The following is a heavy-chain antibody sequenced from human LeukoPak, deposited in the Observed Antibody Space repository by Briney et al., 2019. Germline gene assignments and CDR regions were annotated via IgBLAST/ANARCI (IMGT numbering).Heavy chain of an antibody. CDR1: GYTFAGYY. CDR3: ARDPLGVVVVAATFGY. J-gene: IGHJ4*02. Sequence: ASVKVSCKASGYTFAGYYMHWVRQAPGQGLEWMGWINPNSGGTNYAQKFQGRVTMTRDTSISTAYMELSRLRSDDTAVYYCARDPLGVVVVAATFGYWGQGTLVTVSS. V-gene: IGHV1-2*02. D-gene: IGHD2-15*01. CDR2: INPNSGGT.